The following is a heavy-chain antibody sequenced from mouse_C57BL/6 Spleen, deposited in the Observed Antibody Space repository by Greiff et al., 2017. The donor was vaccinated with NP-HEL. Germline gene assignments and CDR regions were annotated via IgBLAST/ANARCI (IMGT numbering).Heavy chain of an antibody. CDR3: ARRLGAMDY. J-gene: IGHJ4*01. CDR1: GYAFSSSW. V-gene: IGHV1-82*01. Sequence: VQLQQSGPELVKPGASVKISCKASGYAFSSSWMNWVKQRPGKGLEWIGRIYPGDGDTNYNGKFKGKATLTADKSSSTAYMQLSNLTSEDSAVYFCARRLGAMDYWGQRTSVTVSS. CDR2: IYPGDGDT.